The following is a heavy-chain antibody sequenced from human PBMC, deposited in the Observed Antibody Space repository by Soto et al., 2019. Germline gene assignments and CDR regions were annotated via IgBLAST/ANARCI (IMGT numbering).Heavy chain of an antibody. V-gene: IGHV4-39*01. J-gene: IGHJ4*02. CDR3: ARQRTSVVTQAYFDV. Sequence: SETLSLTCTVTGDSISSRSYYWGWIRQPPGKGLEWIGSIYYSGSTYNNPSLRSRVSMSIDTSKDQFSLRLKSVTAADTALYFCARQRTSVVTQAYFDVWGPGYMVTV. CDR2: IYYSGST. D-gene: IGHD2-21*02. CDR1: GDSISSRSYY.